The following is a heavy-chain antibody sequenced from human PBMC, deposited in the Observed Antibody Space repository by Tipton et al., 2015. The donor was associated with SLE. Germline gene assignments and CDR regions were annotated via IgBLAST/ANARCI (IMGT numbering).Heavy chain of an antibody. CDR1: GGSISGYY. CDR3: AGDVDWWAFDD. CDR2: VYSTGKT. D-gene: IGHD2-8*02. V-gene: IGHV4-4*07. J-gene: IGHJ4*02. Sequence: GLVKPSDTLSLTCTVSGGSISGYYWNWIRQPAGKGLEWIGRVYSTGKTIYNPSLKSRVTMSVETPRNQFSLKLDSVTAADTAVYYCAGDVDWWAFDDWGQGTLVTVSS.